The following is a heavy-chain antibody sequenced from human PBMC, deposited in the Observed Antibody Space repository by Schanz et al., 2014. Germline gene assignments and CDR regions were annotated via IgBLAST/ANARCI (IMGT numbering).Heavy chain of an antibody. J-gene: IGHJ3*02. Sequence: QLQESGPGLVKPAETLSLTCTVSGGSISTYYWTWIRQSPGKGLEWIGYIHYSGTSNSNPSLKGRVTISVDSFKSQFSLELRSVTAADTAVYYCARDLPIFGVVNDFDIWGQGTRVTVSA. CDR3: ARDLPIFGVVNDFDI. CDR2: IHYSGTS. V-gene: IGHV4-59*01. D-gene: IGHD3-3*01. CDR1: GGSISTYY.